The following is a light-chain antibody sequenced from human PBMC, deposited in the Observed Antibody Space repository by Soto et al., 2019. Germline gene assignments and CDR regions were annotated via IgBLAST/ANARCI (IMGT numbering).Light chain of an antibody. V-gene: IGLV1-47*01. Sequence: QSVLTQPPSASGTPGQRVNISCSGSSSNIGSNYVYWYRQFPGTAPKLLIQRNNQRPSGVPARFSGSKSGTSASLAISGLRSEDEADYFCAAWDTTLNGFVFGTGTKLTVL. CDR1: SSNIGSNY. CDR2: RNN. CDR3: AAWDTTLNGFV. J-gene: IGLJ1*01.